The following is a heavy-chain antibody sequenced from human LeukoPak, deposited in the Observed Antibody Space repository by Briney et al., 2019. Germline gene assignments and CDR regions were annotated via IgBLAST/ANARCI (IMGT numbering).Heavy chain of an antibody. D-gene: IGHD3-16*01. V-gene: IGHV3-48*03. CDR3: AREGTFQGQLVAFDY. CDR1: GFTFSSYE. J-gene: IGHJ4*02. CDR2: ISSSGTTV. Sequence: GGSLRLSCVASGFTFSSYEMNWVRQAPGKGLEWVSYISSSGTTVYYADSVKGRFTISRDSAKNSLYLQMNSLRAEDTAVYYCAREGTFQGQLVAFDYWGQGTLVTVSS.